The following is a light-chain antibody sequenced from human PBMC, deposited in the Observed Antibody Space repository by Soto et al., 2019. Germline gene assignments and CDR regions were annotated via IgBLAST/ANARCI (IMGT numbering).Light chain of an antibody. Sequence: PGARASLSCRASQSISGRYLAWYQQKPGQAPRLLIYDASSRATGIPDRFSGSGSGTDFTLTISRLEPEDFAAYYCQQYAGSPLTFGQGTKVEIK. CDR2: DAS. CDR1: QSISGRY. J-gene: IGKJ1*01. CDR3: QQYAGSPLT. V-gene: IGKV3-20*01.